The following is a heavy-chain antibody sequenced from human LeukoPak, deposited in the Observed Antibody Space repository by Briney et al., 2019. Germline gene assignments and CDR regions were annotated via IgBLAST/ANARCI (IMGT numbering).Heavy chain of an antibody. CDR3: ARDRGGPPDY. CDR1: GFTFSNYT. D-gene: IGHD2-15*01. J-gene: IGHJ4*02. CDR2: VSYDGSNK. V-gene: IGHV3-30-3*01. Sequence: GGSLRLSCAASGFTFSNYTMHWVRQAPGKGLEWVAVVSYDGSNKYYADSVKGRFTISRDNSKNTLYLQMNSLRAEDTAVYCCARDRGGPPDYWGQGTLVAVSS.